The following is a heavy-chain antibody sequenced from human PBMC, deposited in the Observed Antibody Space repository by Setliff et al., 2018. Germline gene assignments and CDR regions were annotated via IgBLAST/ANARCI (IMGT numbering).Heavy chain of an antibody. CDR2: IYYDGST. Sequence: PSETLSLTCTVSGDSITNMSFYWGWIRQPPGKGPDWIGSIYYDGSTYHNPSLKSRVTISIDTSNNQFSLSLRSVTAADTALYYCARNPASFQYAFDVWGRGTQVTVSS. D-gene: IGHD2-8*01. CDR3: ARNPASFQYAFDV. V-gene: IGHV4-39*07. CDR1: GDSITNMSFY. J-gene: IGHJ2*01.